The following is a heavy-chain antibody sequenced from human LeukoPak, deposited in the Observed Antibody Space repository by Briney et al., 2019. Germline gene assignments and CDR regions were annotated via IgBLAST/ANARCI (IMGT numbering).Heavy chain of an antibody. Sequence: KPSETLSLTCTVTGGSISSYYWSWIRQPPGKGLERTGYIYYSGSTNYNPSLKSRVTISVDTSKNQFSLKLSSVTAADTAVYYCARGRRELPTDIDYWGQGTLVTVSS. CDR1: GGSISSYY. CDR3: ARGRRELPTDIDY. J-gene: IGHJ4*02. CDR2: IYYSGST. D-gene: IGHD1-26*01. V-gene: IGHV4-59*01.